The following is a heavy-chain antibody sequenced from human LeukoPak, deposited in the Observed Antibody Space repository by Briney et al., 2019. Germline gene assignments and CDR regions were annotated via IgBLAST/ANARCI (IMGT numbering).Heavy chain of an antibody. J-gene: IGHJ4*02. D-gene: IGHD3-22*01. V-gene: IGHV1-2*02. CDR3: ARDRLGLSGYYYDSSGFYY. Sequence: ASVKVSCKASGYTFTSYDINWVRQATGQGLEWMGWMNPNSGGTNYAQKFQGRVTMTRDTSIGTAYMELSRLRSDDTAVYYCARDRLGLSGYYYDSSGFYYWGQGTLVTVSS. CDR2: MNPNSGGT. CDR1: GYTFTSYD.